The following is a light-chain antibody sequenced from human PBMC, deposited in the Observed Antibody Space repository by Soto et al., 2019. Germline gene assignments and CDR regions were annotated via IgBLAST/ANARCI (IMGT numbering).Light chain of an antibody. CDR2: EVS. V-gene: IGLV2-14*01. J-gene: IGLJ1*01. CDR1: SSDVGGYNY. Sequence: QSVLTQPASVSGSPGQSITISCTGTSSDVGGYNYVSWYQQYPGKAPKLMIYEVSNRPSGVSNRFSGSKSGNTASLTISGLQAEDEGDYYCSSYTSSSTLLYVFGTGTKLTVL. CDR3: SSYTSSSTLLYV.